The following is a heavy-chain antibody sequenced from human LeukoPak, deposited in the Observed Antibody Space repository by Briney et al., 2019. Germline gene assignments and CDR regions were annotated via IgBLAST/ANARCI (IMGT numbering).Heavy chain of an antibody. CDR2: IYSSGST. D-gene: IGHD5-18*01. V-gene: IGHV4-39*07. CDR3: ARVGSSYGYSGYFDY. CDR1: GASISSGSNY. Sequence: PSETLSLTCNVSGASISSGSNYWGWIRQSPGKTLEWIGSIYSSGSTYYNPSLKSRVIILIDTSKNHFSLTLSSVTAADTAMYYCARVGSSYGYSGYFDYWGQGTLVTVSS. J-gene: IGHJ4*02.